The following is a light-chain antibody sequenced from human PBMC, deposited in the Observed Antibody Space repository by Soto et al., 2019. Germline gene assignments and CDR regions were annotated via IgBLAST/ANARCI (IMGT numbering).Light chain of an antibody. V-gene: IGKV3-20*01. CDR1: QSVSNNY. CDR2: GAS. J-gene: IGKJ1*01. Sequence: EIVLKKSPGTLSLYNGERATLSCRASQSVSNNYLAWYQQKPGQAPRLLIYGASNRATGIPDRFSGSGSGTDFTLTISSLQPEDFTTYYCQLSYSTFWTFGQGTKVDIK. CDR3: QLSYSTFWT.